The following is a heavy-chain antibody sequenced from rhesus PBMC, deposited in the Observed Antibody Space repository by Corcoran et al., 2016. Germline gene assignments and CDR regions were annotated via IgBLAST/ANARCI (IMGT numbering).Heavy chain of an antibody. J-gene: IGHJ5-1*01. CDR3: TLQSLNRFDV. D-gene: IGHD3-3*01. V-gene: IGHV3S16*01. Sequence: EVQLVESGGGLVQPGGSLRLSCAASGFTFSAYYNSWGRPAPGKGLEWVSSISSASSYIYYADSVKGRFTISRDNAKNSLSLQMNSLKTEDTAVYYCTLQSLNRFDVWGPGVLVTVSS. CDR1: GFTFSAYY. CDR2: ISSASSYI.